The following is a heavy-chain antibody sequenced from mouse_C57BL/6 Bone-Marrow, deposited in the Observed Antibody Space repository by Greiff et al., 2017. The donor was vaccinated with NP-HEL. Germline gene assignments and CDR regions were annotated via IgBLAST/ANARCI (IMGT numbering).Heavy chain of an antibody. V-gene: IGHV1-61*01. Sequence: QVQLKQPGAELVRPGSSVKLSCKASGYTFTSYWMDWVKQRPGQGLEWIGNIYPSDSETHYNQKFKDKATLTVDKSSSTAYMQLSSLTSEDSAVYYCARRPPNYYYGSWDFDYWGQGTTLTVSS. CDR1: GYTFTSYW. CDR3: ARRPPNYYYGSWDFDY. D-gene: IGHD1-1*01. J-gene: IGHJ2*01. CDR2: IYPSDSET.